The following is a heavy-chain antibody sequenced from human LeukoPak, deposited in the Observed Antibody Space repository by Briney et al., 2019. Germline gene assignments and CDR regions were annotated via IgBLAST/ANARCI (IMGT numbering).Heavy chain of an antibody. D-gene: IGHD4-17*01. V-gene: IGHV3-11*04. Sequence: GGSLRLSCAASGFTFSDYYMSWIRQAPGKGLEWVSYISSSGSTIYYADSVEGRFTISRDNAKNSLYLQMNSLRAEDTAVYYCARDSKRTVTIDYWGQGTLVTVSS. CDR1: GFTFSDYY. CDR2: ISSSGSTI. CDR3: ARDSKRTVTIDY. J-gene: IGHJ4*02.